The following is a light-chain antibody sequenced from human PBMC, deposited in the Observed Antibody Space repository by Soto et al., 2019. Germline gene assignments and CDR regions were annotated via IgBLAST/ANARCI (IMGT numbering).Light chain of an antibody. CDR2: EVS. CDR3: CSYAGSSTLWV. J-gene: IGLJ3*02. V-gene: IGLV2-23*02. CDR1: SSDVGSYNL. Sequence: QAVVTQPASVSGSPGQSITISCTGTSSDVGSYNLVSWYQQHPGKAPKLMIYEVSKWPSGVSNRFSGSKSGNTASLTISGLQAEDEADYYCCSYAGSSTLWVFGGGTKVTVL.